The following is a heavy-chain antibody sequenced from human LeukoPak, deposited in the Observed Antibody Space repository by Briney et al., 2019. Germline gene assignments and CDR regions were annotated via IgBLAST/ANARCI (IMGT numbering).Heavy chain of an antibody. D-gene: IGHD3-9*01. CDR2: INPNSGGT. Sequence: ASVKVSCKASGYTFTGYYMHWVRQAPGQGLEWMGWINPNSGGTNYAQKFQGRVTMTRDTSINTAYMELSRLRSDDTAVYYCAAGGYDILTGYYNYYGMDVWGQGTTVTVSS. V-gene: IGHV1-2*02. CDR1: GYTFTGYY. J-gene: IGHJ6*02. CDR3: AAGGYDILTGYYNYYGMDV.